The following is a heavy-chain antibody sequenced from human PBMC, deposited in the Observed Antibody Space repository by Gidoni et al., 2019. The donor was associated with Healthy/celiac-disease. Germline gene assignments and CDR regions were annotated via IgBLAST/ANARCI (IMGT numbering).Heavy chain of an antibody. D-gene: IGHD2-2*01. Sequence: VQLVQSGAAVKKPVDSLMISCQGSGYSFTSYWLRWVRQMPGKGLEWMGRIDPSDSYPNYSPSFQGHVTISADKSISTAYRQWSSLKASDTAMYYCARASCSSTSCYLGGYYYYYYMDVWGKGTTVTVSS. J-gene: IGHJ6*03. CDR3: ARASCSSTSCYLGGYYYYYYMDV. CDR2: IDPSDSYP. CDR1: GYSFTSYW. V-gene: IGHV5-10-1*03.